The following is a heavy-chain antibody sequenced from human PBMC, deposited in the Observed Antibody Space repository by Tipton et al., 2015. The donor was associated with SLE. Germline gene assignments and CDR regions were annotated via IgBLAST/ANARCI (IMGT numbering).Heavy chain of an antibody. Sequence: TLSLTCAVYGGSFSGYYWSWIRQPPGNGLEWIGEINHSGSTNYNPSLKSRVTISVDTSKNQFSLKLSSVTAADTAVYYCARGHDYVWGTYRQGYYFDYWGQGTLVTVST. J-gene: IGHJ4*02. V-gene: IGHV4-34*01. D-gene: IGHD3-16*02. CDR3: ARGHDYVWGTYRQGYYFDY. CDR2: INHSGST. CDR1: GGSFSGYY.